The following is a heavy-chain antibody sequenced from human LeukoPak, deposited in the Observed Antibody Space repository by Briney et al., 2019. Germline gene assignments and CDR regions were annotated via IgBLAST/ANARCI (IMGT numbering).Heavy chain of an antibody. J-gene: IGHJ5*02. CDR3: ARDVITMGEPWFDP. CDR2: INPNSGGT. CDR1: GYTFTGYY. D-gene: IGHD3-10*01. V-gene: IGHV1-2*02. Sequence: GASVKVSCKASGYTFTGYYMHWVRQAPGQGLKWMGWINPNSGGTNYAQKFQGRVTMTRDTSISTAYMELSRLRSDDTAVYYCARDVITMGEPWFDPWGQGTLVTVSS.